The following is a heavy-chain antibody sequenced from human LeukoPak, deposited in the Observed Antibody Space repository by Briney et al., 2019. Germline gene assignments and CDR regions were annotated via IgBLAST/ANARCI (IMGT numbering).Heavy chain of an antibody. V-gene: IGHV4-39*01. J-gene: IGHJ3*02. Sequence: SETLSLTCSVSGGSISSSSYYWGWIRQPPGKGLEWIGSIYYSGSTYYNPSLKSRVTISVDTSKNQFSLKLSSVTAADTAVYYCLLESVDAFDIWGQGTMVTVSS. CDR1: GGSISSSSYY. CDR2: IYYSGST. CDR3: LLESVDAFDI.